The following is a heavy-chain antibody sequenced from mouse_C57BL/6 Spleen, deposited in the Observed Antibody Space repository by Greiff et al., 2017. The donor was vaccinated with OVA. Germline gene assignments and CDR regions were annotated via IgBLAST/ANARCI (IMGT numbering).Heavy chain of an antibody. Sequence: EVQGVEPGGDLVKPGGSLKLSCAASGFTFSSYGMSWVRQTPDKRLEWVATISSGGSYTYYPDSVKGRFTLSRDNAENTLYLQMSRLKSEDTAMYYCARQGDYYGSHYGYFDVWGTGTTVTVSS. V-gene: IGHV5-6*01. CDR1: GFTFSSYG. D-gene: IGHD1-1*01. CDR3: ARQGDYYGSHYGYFDV. CDR2: ISSGGSYT. J-gene: IGHJ1*03.